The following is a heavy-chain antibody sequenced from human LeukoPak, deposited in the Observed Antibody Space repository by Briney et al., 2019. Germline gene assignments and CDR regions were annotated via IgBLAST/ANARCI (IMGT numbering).Heavy chain of an antibody. Sequence: GGSLRLSCAASGFTFSDYYMSWIRQAPGKGLEWVSYISSSGSTIYYADSVKGRFTISRDNAKNSLYLQMNSLRAEGTAVYYCARESRIVVVPAAIDWFDPWGQGTLVTVSS. D-gene: IGHD2-2*01. J-gene: IGHJ5*02. V-gene: IGHV3-11*01. CDR2: ISSSGSTI. CDR1: GFTFSDYY. CDR3: ARESRIVVVPAAIDWFDP.